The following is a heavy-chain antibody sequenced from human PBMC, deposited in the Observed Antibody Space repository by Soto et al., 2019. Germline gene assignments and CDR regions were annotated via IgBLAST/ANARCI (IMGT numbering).Heavy chain of an antibody. D-gene: IGHD3-16*01. V-gene: IGHV1-8*01. CDR2: MNPGSGDT. CDR1: GYSFTNND. CDR3: ARLATFGSLNRYDT. Sequence: DASVKVSCKASGYSFTNNDVSWVRQATGQGLEWMGWMNPGSGDTGYAQKFQGRVTMTRDISIATAYMELSSLRSDDTAIYDCARLATFGSLNRYDTWGQGTLVTVSA. J-gene: IGHJ5*02.